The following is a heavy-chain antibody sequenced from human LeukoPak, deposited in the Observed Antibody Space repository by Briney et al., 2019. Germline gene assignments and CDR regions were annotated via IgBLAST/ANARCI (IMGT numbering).Heavy chain of an antibody. D-gene: IGHD6-13*01. CDR3: ARVYYSNSYDYWYFDL. CDR1: GGSISSSSYY. Sequence: SETLSLTCTVSGGSISSSSYYWGWIRQPPGKGLECIGSIYYSGSTYYNPSLKSRVTISVDTSKNQFSLKLSSVTAADTAVYYCARVYYSNSYDYWYFDLWGRGTLVTVSS. CDR2: IYYSGST. J-gene: IGHJ2*01. V-gene: IGHV4-39*07.